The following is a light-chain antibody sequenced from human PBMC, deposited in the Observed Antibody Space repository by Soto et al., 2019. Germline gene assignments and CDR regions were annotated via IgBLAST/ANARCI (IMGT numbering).Light chain of an antibody. CDR3: QQTYSNPQT. CDR2: AAS. V-gene: IGKV1-39*01. Sequence: DIQMTPYPSSPSASVGERSTIPCPASQSVSTYLNWYQQKQGQXPKXXIYAASTLQSGVPSRFSGRGSGTDLTITISSLQPEDFETYHCQQTYSNPQTFGQGTKVDIK. J-gene: IGKJ1*01. CDR1: QSVSTY.